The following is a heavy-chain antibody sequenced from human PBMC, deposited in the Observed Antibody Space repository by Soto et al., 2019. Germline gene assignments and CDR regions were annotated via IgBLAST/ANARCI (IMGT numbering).Heavy chain of an antibody. J-gene: IGHJ3*02. D-gene: IGHD3-16*01. CDR1: GFTFSSYW. Sequence: GGSLRLSCAASGFTFSSYWMSWVRQAPGKGLEWVANIKQDGSEKYYVDSVKGRFTISRDNAKNSLYLQMNSLRAEDTAVYYCARRPGVTVYDYIWGAAFAFDIWGQGTMVTVSS. V-gene: IGHV3-7*01. CDR2: IKQDGSEK. CDR3: ARRPGVTVYDYIWGAAFAFDI.